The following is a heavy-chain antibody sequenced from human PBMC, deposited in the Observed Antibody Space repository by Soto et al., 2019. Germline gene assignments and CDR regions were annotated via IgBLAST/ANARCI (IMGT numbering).Heavy chain of an antibody. D-gene: IGHD3-10*01. CDR2: VQNGGTT. V-gene: IGHV4-61*01. CDR1: GASVNNRNYH. Sequence: QVQLQESGPGLVKPSETLSLTCTVSGASVNNRNYHWSWIRQPPGRGLEWIGQVQNGGTTEFDSSSLKRRLTFYIDASKNQFSLKLNSVTAADTAIYYCAVLLAGGGGDGNWGQGTLVTVSS. J-gene: IGHJ4*02. CDR3: AVLLAGGGGDGN.